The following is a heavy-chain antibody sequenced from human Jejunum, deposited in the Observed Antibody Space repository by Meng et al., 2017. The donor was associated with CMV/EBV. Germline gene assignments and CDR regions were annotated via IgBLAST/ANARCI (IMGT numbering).Heavy chain of an antibody. Sequence: AGGSIGTSADTWAWIRQPPGKGLEWIGTMSYAGSTYYNPSLKSRVTMSVDTSENRLSLTLSSVIAADTSIYFCARSVSVAGLFWFDSWGQGTLVTVSS. CDR3: ARSVSVAGLFWFDS. D-gene: IGHD6-19*01. CDR2: MSYAGST. V-gene: IGHV4-39*02. CDR1: GGSIGTSADT. J-gene: IGHJ5*01.